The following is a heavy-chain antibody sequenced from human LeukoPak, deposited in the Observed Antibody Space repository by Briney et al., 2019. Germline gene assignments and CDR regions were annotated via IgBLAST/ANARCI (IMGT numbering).Heavy chain of an antibody. CDR3: AKEGRVTPKYYYYGMDV. V-gene: IGHV3-30*18. D-gene: IGHD2-21*02. CDR2: ISYDGSNK. CDR1: GFTFSSYG. J-gene: IGHJ6*02. Sequence: GGSLRLSCAASGFTFSSYGMHWVRQAPGKGLEWVAVISYDGSNKYYADSVKGRFTISRDNSKNTLYLQMNSLRAEDTAVYYCAKEGRVTPKYYYYGMDVWGQGTTVTVSS.